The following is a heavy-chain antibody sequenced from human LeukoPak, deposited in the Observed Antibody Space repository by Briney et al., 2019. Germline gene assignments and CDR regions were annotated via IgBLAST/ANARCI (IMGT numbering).Heavy chain of an antibody. CDR1: GFTGSSYA. V-gene: IGHV3-23*01. CDR3: AKDLRITLFGVPIDETAY. D-gene: IGHD3-3*01. J-gene: IGHJ4*01. Sequence: RGSLRLCCAASGFTGSSYAMSWVRQASGKWREWASAISGSGGSTYYGDSVRGWFTVSRGTSENTLDLQMISLRAEDTAVYDCAKDLRITLFGVPIDETAYWGQRTLVTVSS. CDR2: ISGSGGST.